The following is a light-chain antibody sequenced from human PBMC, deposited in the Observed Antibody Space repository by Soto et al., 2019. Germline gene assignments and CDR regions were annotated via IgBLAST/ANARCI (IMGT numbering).Light chain of an antibody. CDR1: SSDIGDYNY. Sequence: QAASVSGSPGQSITISCTGTSSDIGDYNYVSWYQQRPGKAPKLMIYDVSNRPSGVSNRFSGSKAGSTASLTISGLQAEDEADYYCSSYASSSTIYVFGTGTKLTVL. V-gene: IGLV2-14*01. CDR3: SSYASSSTIYV. J-gene: IGLJ1*01. CDR2: DVS.